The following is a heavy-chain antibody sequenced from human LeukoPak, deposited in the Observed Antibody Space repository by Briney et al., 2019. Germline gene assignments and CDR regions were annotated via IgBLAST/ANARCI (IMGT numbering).Heavy chain of an antibody. CDR2: INPASGTT. CDR3: ARGGAGTEDF. CDR1: GYPFTSYY. Sequence: GASVTVSCKASGYPFTSYYVHWVRQAPGQGREWMGTINPASGTTDNAPKFQGRVTMTRDMSTSTVYMQLRSLRSEDTAVYFCARGGAGTEDFWGQGTLVTVSS. V-gene: IGHV1-46*01. D-gene: IGHD1-1*01. J-gene: IGHJ4*02.